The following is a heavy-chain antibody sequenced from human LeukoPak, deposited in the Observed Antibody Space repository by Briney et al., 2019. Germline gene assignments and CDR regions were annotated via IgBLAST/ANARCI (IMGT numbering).Heavy chain of an antibody. Sequence: GASVKVSRKASAYTFTSYDINWVRQPTGQGLEWMGWMNPNSGNTGYAQKFQGRVTMTRNTSISTAYMELSSLRSEDTAVYCCARGVRGGVVYYYYYMDVWGKGTTVTVSS. D-gene: IGHD2-15*01. V-gene: IGHV1-8*01. J-gene: IGHJ6*03. CDR1: AYTFTSYD. CDR3: ARGVRGGVVYYYYYMDV. CDR2: MNPNSGNT.